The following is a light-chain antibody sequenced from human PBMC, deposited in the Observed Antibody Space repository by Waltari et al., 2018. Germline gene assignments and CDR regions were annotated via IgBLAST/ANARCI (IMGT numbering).Light chain of an antibody. CDR1: QIVSSSY. J-gene: IGKJ1*01. Sequence: EIVLPQSPRTLSLSPGDRATLSCRASQIVSSSYLAWYQQKPGQAPRLLIYGASSRVTGIPDRFRGSGSGTDFTLTISRLEPEDFAVYYCQQYGSSPGTFGQGTKVEIK. V-gene: IGKV3-20*01. CDR2: GAS. CDR3: QQYGSSPGT.